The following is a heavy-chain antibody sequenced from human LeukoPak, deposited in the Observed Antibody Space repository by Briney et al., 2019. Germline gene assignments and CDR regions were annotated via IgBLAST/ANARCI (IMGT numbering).Heavy chain of an antibody. V-gene: IGHV3-23*01. CDR2: ISGSGDRT. CDR3: AKRDNNDYYTGLHVFDI. Sequence: PGGSLRLSCAASGFTFSSYAMTWVRQAPGKGPEWLSGISGSGDRTLYRDSVKGRFTISRDNSKNTLDLQMNSLRDEDTAVYYCAKRDNNDYYTGLHVFDIWGQGTMVTVSS. CDR1: GFTFSSYA. J-gene: IGHJ3*02. D-gene: IGHD3-22*01.